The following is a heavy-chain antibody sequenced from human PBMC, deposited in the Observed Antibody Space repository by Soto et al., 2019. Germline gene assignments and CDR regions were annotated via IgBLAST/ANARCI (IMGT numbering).Heavy chain of an antibody. D-gene: IGHD1-1*01. Sequence: YGHTLVNHTQTLTLTCTLSGFSISTSAMCETWIRQSPGKALEWLALIDWDDDKYYSTSLKTRLTISKDTSKNQVVLTMTDMDPVDTATYYCARIQGTRMAPSDYWGQGTLVTVSS. V-gene: IGHV2-70*13. CDR2: IDWDDDK. J-gene: IGHJ4*02. CDR3: ARIQGTRMAPSDY. CDR1: GFSISTSAMC.